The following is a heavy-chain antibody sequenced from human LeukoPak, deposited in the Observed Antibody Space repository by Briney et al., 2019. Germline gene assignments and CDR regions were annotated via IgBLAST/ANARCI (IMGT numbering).Heavy chain of an antibody. CDR3: ARESLPPYYYDSSGYLEDPYFDY. CDR2: IKQDGSEK. J-gene: IGHJ4*02. V-gene: IGHV3-7*01. Sequence: GGSLRLSCAASGFNFSSYWMSWVRQAPGKGLEWVANIKQDGSEKYYVDSVKGRFTISRDNAKNSLYLQMNSLRAEDTAVYYCARESLPPYYYDSSGYLEDPYFDYWGQGTLVTVSS. CDR1: GFNFSSYW. D-gene: IGHD3-22*01.